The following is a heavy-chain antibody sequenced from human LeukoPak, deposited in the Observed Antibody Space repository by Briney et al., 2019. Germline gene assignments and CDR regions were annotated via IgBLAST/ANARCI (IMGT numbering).Heavy chain of an antibody. V-gene: IGHV3-30-3*01. CDR3: ARDSEVDI. J-gene: IGHJ3*02. D-gene: IGHD3-10*01. CDR2: ISYYGSNK. CDR1: GFTFSSYA. Sequence: GSLRLSCAASGFTFSSYAMHWVRQAPGKGLEWVAVISYYGSNKYYADSVKGRFTISRDNSKNTLYLRMNSLRAEDTAVYYCARDSEVDIWGQGTMVTVSS.